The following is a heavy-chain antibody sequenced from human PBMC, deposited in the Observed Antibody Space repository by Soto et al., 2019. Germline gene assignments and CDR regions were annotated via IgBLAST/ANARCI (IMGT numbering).Heavy chain of an antibody. CDR3: AREVAGREDY. V-gene: IGHV1-8*01. CDR1: GYTFTSYD. CDR2: MNPNSGNT. D-gene: IGHD6-19*01. Sequence: QVQLVQSGAEVKKPGASVKVSCKASGYTFTSYDITWVRQATGQGLEWRGWMNPNSGNTGYAHKFQGRVTITRNTSISRADMELSSLGSEDTAVYYCAREVAGREDYWGQGTLVTVSS. J-gene: IGHJ4*02.